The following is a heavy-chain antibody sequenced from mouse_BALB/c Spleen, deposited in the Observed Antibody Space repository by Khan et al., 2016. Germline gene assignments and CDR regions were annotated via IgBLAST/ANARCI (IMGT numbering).Heavy chain of an antibody. D-gene: IGHD1-1*01. CDR3: ASPLLLLTSCFAY. CDR2: IWAGGST. CDR1: GFSLANYG. V-gene: IGHV2-9*02. J-gene: IGHJ3*01. Sequence: QVQLKESGPGLVAPSQSLSITCTVSGFSLANYGVHWVSQPPGKGLEWLGVIWAGGSTNNNSAIMYRLSIRKDNYKSHVFLILNLLPTAATSMYYCASPLLLLTSCFAYWALCTLVPVSA.